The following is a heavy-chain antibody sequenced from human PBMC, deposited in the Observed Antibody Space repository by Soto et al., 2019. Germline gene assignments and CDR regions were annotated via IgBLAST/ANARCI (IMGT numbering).Heavy chain of an antibody. CDR1: GGSITSSTHY. Sequence: SETLSLTCTVSGGSITSSTHYWSWIRQHPGKGLEWIGYIYLSGFTYSNPSLKSRVTMSIDTSKNQFSLKLSSVTAADTAVYYCARGGLDDFWSGYLYHLDSWGLGTLVTVS. D-gene: IGHD3-3*01. CDR2: IYLSGFT. CDR3: ARGGLDDFWSGYLYHLDS. J-gene: IGHJ4*02. V-gene: IGHV4-30-4*08.